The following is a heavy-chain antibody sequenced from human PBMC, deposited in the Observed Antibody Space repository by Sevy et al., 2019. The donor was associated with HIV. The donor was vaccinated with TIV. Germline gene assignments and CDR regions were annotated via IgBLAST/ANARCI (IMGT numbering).Heavy chain of an antibody. CDR2: IRRRAFGGTI. CDR1: GFTFGDYA. J-gene: IGHJ4*02. CDR3: TRAEQYEYDSTSYYDYFDY. V-gene: IGHV3-49*03. D-gene: IGHD3-22*01. Sequence: GGSLRLSCTASGFTFGDYAVGWFRQAPGKGLEWVSFIRRRAFGGTIEYAAYVKGRFTNSKDDSPSTDYMKMNSLKTEDTAVYYCTRAEQYEYDSTSYYDYFDYWGQGTLVTVSS.